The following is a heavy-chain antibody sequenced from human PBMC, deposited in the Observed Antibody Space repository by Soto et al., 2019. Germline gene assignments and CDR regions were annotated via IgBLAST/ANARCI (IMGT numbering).Heavy chain of an antibody. CDR2: ISANNGNT. CDR3: ASDLGISAPHF. D-gene: IGHD7-27*01. V-gene: IGHV1-18*01. Sequence: QVQLVQSGAEVKKPGASVKVSCKASGYTFTSYGISWVRQAPGQGLEWMGWISANNGNTNYAQKLPGRVTMTTDTSTTTAYLELTSPPPDATAVSYFASDLGISAPHFRAPGPLVTVSS. CDR1: GYTFTSYG. J-gene: IGHJ4*02.